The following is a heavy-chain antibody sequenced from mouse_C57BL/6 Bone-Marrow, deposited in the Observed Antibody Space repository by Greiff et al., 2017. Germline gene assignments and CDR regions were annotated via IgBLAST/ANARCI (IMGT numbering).Heavy chain of an antibody. J-gene: IGHJ4*01. Sequence: EVHLVEPGGGLVQPGESLKLSCESNEYEFPSHDMSWVRKTPEKRLELVAAINSDGGSTYYPDTMERRFIISRDNTKKTLYLQMSSLMSEDTALYYCADLLWLRRDAMDYWGQGTSVTVSS. V-gene: IGHV5-2*01. CDR2: INSDGGST. CDR3: ADLLWLRRDAMDY. CDR1: EYEFPSHD. D-gene: IGHD2-2*01.